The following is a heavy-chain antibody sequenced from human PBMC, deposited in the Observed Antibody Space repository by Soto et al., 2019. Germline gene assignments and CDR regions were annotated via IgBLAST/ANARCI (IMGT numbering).Heavy chain of an antibody. CDR3: VRGDNWNDEASDY. V-gene: IGHV3-33*01. CDR1: GFMFSNHG. D-gene: IGHD1-1*01. J-gene: IGHJ4*02. CDR2: IWSDGNNR. Sequence: QVQLVESGGGVVQPGRSLRLSCAASGFMFSNHGMHWVRQAPGKGLEWVAVIWSDGNNRYYADSVKGRFTISRDNYKNTLYLQMNSLRAEDTAVYYCVRGDNWNDEASDYWGQGTLVNVSS.